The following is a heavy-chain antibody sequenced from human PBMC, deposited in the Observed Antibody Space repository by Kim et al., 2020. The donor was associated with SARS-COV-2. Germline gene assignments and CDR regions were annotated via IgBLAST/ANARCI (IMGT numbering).Heavy chain of an antibody. D-gene: IGHD6-19*01. CDR2: ISYDGSNK. Sequence: GGSLRLSCAASGFTFSSYGMHWVRQAPGKGLEWVAVISYDGSNKYYADSVKGRFTISRDNSKNTLYLQMNSLRAEDTAVYYCAKSIAVAGTDVWGQGTTVTVSS. CDR3: AKSIAVAGTDV. V-gene: IGHV3-30*18. J-gene: IGHJ6*02. CDR1: GFTFSSYG.